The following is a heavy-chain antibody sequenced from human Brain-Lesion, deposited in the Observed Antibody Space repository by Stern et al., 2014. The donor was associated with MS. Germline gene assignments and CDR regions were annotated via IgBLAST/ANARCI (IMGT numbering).Heavy chain of an antibody. CDR1: GGSISSSNW. CDR2: SDHSGST. Sequence: VQLEESGPGLVKPSGTLSLTCAVSGGSISSSNWWSWVRQSPGKGLEWIGESDHSGSTIYNPSLKRRVTVSVDKSKNRFSLNPRSVTAADTAVYFCARFPASRPHVFDSWGQGTLVTVSS. J-gene: IGHJ4*02. D-gene: IGHD6-13*01. CDR3: ARFPASRPHVFDS. V-gene: IGHV4-4*02.